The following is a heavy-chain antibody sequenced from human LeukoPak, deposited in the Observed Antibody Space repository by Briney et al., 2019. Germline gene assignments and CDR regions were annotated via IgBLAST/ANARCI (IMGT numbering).Heavy chain of an antibody. CDR2: ISGSGGNT. D-gene: IGHD3-22*01. Sequence: GGSLRLSCAASGFTFSSYAMSWVRQAPGKGLEWVSAISGSGGNTYYADSVKGRFTISRDNSKNTLYLQMNSLRAEDTAVYYCAKHITMIVVVSSPFDYWGQGTLVTDSS. V-gene: IGHV3-23*01. CDR3: AKHITMIVVVSSPFDY. CDR1: GFTFSSYA. J-gene: IGHJ4*02.